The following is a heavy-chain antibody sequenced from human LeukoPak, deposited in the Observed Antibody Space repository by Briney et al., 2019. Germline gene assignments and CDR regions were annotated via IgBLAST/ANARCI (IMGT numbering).Heavy chain of an antibody. D-gene: IGHD6-19*01. J-gene: IGHJ5*02. V-gene: IGHV3-23*01. Sequence: GGSLRHSRAASGLTHSSYAMIWVRQPPGRGVEWVSSISGSGGSTYYADSVKGQFTIYRDNSKNTLYLQMNSLRAEDTAVYYCAKEGRIAVAGTLGGDWFDPWGQGTLVTVSS. CDR2: ISGSGGST. CDR1: GLTHSSYA. CDR3: AKEGRIAVAGTLGGDWFDP.